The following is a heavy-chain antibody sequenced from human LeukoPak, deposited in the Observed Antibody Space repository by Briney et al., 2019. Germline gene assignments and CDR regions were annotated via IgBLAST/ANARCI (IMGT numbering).Heavy chain of an antibody. Sequence: SETLSLTCAVYGGSFSGYCWSWIRQPPGKGLEWIGEINHSGSTNYNPSLKSRVTISVDTSKNQFYLKLSSVTAADTAVYYCARQIEMATIALDYWGQGTLVTVSS. D-gene: IGHD5-24*01. J-gene: IGHJ4*02. CDR2: INHSGST. V-gene: IGHV4-34*01. CDR1: GGSFSGYC. CDR3: ARQIEMATIALDY.